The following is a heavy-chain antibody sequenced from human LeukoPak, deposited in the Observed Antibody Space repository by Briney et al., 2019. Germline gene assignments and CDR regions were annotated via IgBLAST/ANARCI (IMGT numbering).Heavy chain of an antibody. Sequence: SETLSLTCTVSGGSVSSGSYYWSWIRQPPGKGLEWIGYIYYSGSTNYNPSLKSRVTISVDTSKNQSSLKLSSVTAADTAVYYCARVRRDGYNLSRAFDIWGQGTMVTVSS. D-gene: IGHD5-24*01. CDR1: GGSVSSGSYY. CDR3: ARVRRDGYNLSRAFDI. CDR2: IYYSGST. V-gene: IGHV4-61*01. J-gene: IGHJ3*02.